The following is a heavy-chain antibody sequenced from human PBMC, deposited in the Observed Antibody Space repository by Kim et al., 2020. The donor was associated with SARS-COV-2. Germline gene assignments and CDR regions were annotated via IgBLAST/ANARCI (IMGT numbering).Heavy chain of an antibody. Sequence: SETLSLTCTVSGGSVSSGSYYWSWIRQPPGKGLEWIGYIYYSGSTNYNPSLKSRVTISVDTSKNQFSLKLSSVTAADTAVYYCAREVGLVVYDGGTGSVWFDPWGQGTLVTVSS. J-gene: IGHJ5*02. V-gene: IGHV4-61*01. CDR1: GGSVSSGSYY. CDR2: IYYSGST. D-gene: IGHD2-8*02. CDR3: AREVGLVVYDGGTGSVWFDP.